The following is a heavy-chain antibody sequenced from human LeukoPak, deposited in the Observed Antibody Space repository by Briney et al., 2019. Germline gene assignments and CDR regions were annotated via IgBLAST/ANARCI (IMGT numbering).Heavy chain of an antibody. J-gene: IGHJ4*02. CDR2: LPPDELGI. D-gene: IGHD6-6*01. Sequence: GGSLRLSCVASGFTFTNYWMHWVRQAPGMGLVWVSRLPPDELGIIYADSVKGRFTVSRDNAKNTVYLQMNNLRVDDTAMYYCVGTIASRGSEYWGQGALVTVSS. CDR1: GFTFTNYW. V-gene: IGHV3-74*01. CDR3: VGTIASRGSEY.